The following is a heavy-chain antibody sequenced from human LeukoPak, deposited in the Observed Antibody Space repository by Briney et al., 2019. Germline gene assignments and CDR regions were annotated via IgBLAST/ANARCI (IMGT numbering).Heavy chain of an antibody. D-gene: IGHD2/OR15-2a*01. J-gene: IGHJ4*02. CDR1: GITFSGYS. Sequence: GGSLRLSCGASGITFSGYSMNWVRQAPGKGLEWVSYISSSGSTKYYADSVKGRFTISRDNARNSLYLQMNSLRAEDTAVYFCARGGLSIMGYWGQGTLVTVSS. V-gene: IGHV3-48*01. CDR2: ISSSGSTK. CDR3: ARGGLSIMGY.